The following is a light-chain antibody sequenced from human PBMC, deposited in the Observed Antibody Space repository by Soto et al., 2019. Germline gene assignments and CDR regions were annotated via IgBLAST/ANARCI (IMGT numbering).Light chain of an antibody. Sequence: EIVLTQSPATLSLSPGERATLSCRASQSVSSYLAWYQQKPGQPPRLLIYDASSRATGIPARFSGSGSRTDFTLTISSLEPEDFAVYYCQQRGNWPLTFGGGTKVDIK. V-gene: IGKV3-11*01. J-gene: IGKJ4*01. CDR1: QSVSSY. CDR2: DAS. CDR3: QQRGNWPLT.